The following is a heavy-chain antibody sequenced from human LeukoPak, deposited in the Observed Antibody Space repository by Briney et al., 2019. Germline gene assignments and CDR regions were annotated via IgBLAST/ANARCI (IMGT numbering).Heavy chain of an antibody. V-gene: IGHV4-31*03. J-gene: IGHJ5*02. D-gene: IGHD6-13*01. CDR2: IYYSGST. CDR3: ARATYRSSWYNWFDP. CDR1: GGSISSGGYY. Sequence: PSETLSLTCTVSGGSISSGGYYWSWIRQHPGKGLEWIGYIYYSGSTYYNPSLKSRVTISVDTSKNQFSLKLSSVTAADTAVYYCARATYRSSWYNWFDPWGQGTLVTVSS.